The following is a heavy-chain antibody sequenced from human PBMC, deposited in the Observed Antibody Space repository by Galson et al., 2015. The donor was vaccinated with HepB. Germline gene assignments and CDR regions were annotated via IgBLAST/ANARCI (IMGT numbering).Heavy chain of an antibody. CDR2: ISYDGSNK. CDR3: AREIARDCSSTSCYGVFGY. CDR1: GFTFSSYA. V-gene: IGHV3-30*04. D-gene: IGHD2-2*01. J-gene: IGHJ4*02. Sequence: SLRLSCAASGFTFSSYAMHWVRQAPGKGLEWVAVISYDGSNKYYADSVKGRFTISRDNSKNTLYLQMNSLRAEDTAVYYCAREIARDCSSTSCYGVFGYWGQGTLVTVSS.